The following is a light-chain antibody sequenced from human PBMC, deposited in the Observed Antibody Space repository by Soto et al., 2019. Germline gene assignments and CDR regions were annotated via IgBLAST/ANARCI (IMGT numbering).Light chain of an antibody. V-gene: IGKV1-39*01. J-gene: IGKJ4*01. CDR2: AAS. CDR1: QSIGRY. CDR3: QQSYDTPLT. Sequence: DIHITKSPSSLSESKGSRVXXXXXASQSIGRYLNWYQQTPGRAPKFLISAASSLQSGVPSRFSGSGSGTDFTLTISSLQPEDFATYYCQQSYDTPLTFGGGTKVDIK.